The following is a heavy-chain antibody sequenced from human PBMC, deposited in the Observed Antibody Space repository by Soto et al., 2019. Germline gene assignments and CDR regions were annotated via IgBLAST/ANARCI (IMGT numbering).Heavy chain of an antibody. CDR3: AKQFSSSTWYPFDH. Sequence: EVQLLESGGALVQPGGSLRLSCAASGFTYNIYAMSWVRQAPGKGLEWVSGISAGVIDTYYAASVKGRFTVSRDDSKNTLYLQMNSLRADDTAVYYCAKQFSSSTWYPFDHWGRGTLVTVSS. V-gene: IGHV3-23*01. CDR2: ISAGVIDT. D-gene: IGHD6-13*01. CDR1: GFTYNIYA. J-gene: IGHJ4*02.